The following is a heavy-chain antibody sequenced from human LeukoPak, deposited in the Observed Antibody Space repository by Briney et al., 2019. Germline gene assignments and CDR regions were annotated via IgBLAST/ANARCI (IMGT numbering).Heavy chain of an antibody. V-gene: IGHV4-38-2*01. CDR3: ARSGTTGTYNWFDP. D-gene: IGHD1-1*01. J-gene: IGHJ5*02. CDR1: GYSISTGYY. Sequence: PSETLSLTCAVSGYSISTGYYWGWIRQPPGKGLEWIGSIYHSGRTYYNPSLKSRVTISVDTSENQFSLKLNSVAAADTAMYYCARSGTTGTYNWFDPWGRGALVSVSS. CDR2: IYHSGRT.